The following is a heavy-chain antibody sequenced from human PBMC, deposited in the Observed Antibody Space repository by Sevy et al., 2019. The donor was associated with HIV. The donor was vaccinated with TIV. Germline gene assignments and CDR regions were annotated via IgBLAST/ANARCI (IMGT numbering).Heavy chain of an antibody. CDR2: ISNGGERT. V-gene: IGHV3-23*01. Sequence: GGSLRLSCEASGFTFNTYAMNWVRQAPGKGLEWVSGISNGGERTDYTDSVKGRVTISRDNFKNTLFLQLNSLRADDTALYYCAKSLYDSTGYYPVLDYWGQGTPVTVSS. CDR1: GFTFNTYA. CDR3: AKSLYDSTGYYPVLDY. D-gene: IGHD3-22*01. J-gene: IGHJ4*02.